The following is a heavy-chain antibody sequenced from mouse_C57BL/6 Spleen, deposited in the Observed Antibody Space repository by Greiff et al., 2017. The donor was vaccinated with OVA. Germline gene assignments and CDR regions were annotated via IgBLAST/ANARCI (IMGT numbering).Heavy chain of an antibody. D-gene: IGHD4-1*01. J-gene: IGHJ2*01. CDR3: TKEEGGTLDY. V-gene: IGHV1-15*01. CDR1: GYTFTDYE. CDR2: IDPETGGT. Sequence: QVQLQQSGAELVRPGASVTLSCTASGYTFTDYEMHWVKQPPLHGLVWIGAIDPETGGTAYNQKFKGKAILTADKSSSTAYMELRTLTSEDSDVYYCTKEEGGTLDYWGQGTTLTVSS.